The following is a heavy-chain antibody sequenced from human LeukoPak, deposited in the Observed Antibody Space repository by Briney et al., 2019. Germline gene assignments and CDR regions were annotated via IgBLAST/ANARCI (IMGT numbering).Heavy chain of an antibody. D-gene: IGHD6-25*01. J-gene: IGHJ6*03. CDR1: GFTFSSYG. CDR2: ISGSGGTI. CDR3: ARDQRGYYYMDV. Sequence: GGSLRLSCAASGFTFSSYGMSWVRQAPGKGLEWVSAISGSGGTIYYADSVKGRFTISRDNAKNSLYLQMNSLRAEDTAVYYCARDQRGYYYMDVWGKGTTVTVSS. V-gene: IGHV3-48*04.